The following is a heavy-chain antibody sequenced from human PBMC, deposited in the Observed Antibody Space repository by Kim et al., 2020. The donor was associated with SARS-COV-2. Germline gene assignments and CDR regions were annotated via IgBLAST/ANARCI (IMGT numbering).Heavy chain of an antibody. J-gene: IGHJ4*02. Sequence: SRVTISVDTSKNQFSLKLSSVTATDTAVYYCARHPLDYNTSGYYSRSYFDYWGQGTLVTVSS. CDR3: ARHPLDYNTSGYYSRSYFDY. V-gene: IGHV4-39*01. D-gene: IGHD3-22*01.